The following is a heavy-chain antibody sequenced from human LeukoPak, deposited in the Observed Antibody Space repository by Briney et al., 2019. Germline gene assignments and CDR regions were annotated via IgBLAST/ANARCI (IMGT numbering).Heavy chain of an antibody. V-gene: IGHV1-69*13. CDR2: IIPIFGTA. D-gene: IGHD2-2*01. J-gene: IGHJ3*02. CDR3: ARVRSYCSSTSCRYNQAFDI. Sequence: ASVKVSCKASGGTFSIYAISWVRQAPGQGLEWMGGIIPIFGTANYAQKFQGRVTITSDESTSTAYMELSSLRSEDTAVYYCARVRSYCSSTSCRYNQAFDIWGQGTMVTVSS. CDR1: GGTFSIYA.